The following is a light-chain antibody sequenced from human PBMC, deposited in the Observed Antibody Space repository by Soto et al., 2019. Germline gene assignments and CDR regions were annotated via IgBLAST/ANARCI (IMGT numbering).Light chain of an antibody. CDR1: QDISGY. J-gene: IGKJ2*01. CDR2: DAS. Sequence: DIQMPQSPSSLSASVGDRINISCQASQDISGYLNWYQHKPGKTPKLLIYDASILGAGVPSRFSGSASGTVFSFAISSLQTEDVATDFFQQYHDLPYTFGRGNKREIK. V-gene: IGKV1-33*01. CDR3: QQYHDLPYT.